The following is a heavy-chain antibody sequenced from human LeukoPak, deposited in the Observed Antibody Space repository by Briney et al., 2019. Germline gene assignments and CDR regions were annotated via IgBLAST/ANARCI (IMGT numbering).Heavy chain of an antibody. D-gene: IGHD3-3*01. J-gene: IGHJ4*02. V-gene: IGHV3-66*01. Sequence: GGSLRLSCAASGFTVSSNYMSWVRQAPGKGLEWVSVIYSGGSTYYADSVRGRFTISRDNSKNTLYLQMNSLRAEDTAVYYCAIYDFWSGYYDYWGQGTLVTVSS. CDR2: IYSGGST. CDR3: AIYDFWSGYYDY. CDR1: GFTVSSNY.